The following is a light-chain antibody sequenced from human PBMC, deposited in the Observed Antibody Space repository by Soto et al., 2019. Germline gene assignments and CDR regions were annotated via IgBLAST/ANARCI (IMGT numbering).Light chain of an antibody. J-gene: IGLJ3*02. Sequence: QSALSQPASVSGSPGQSVTISCTGSRADIGSSTSVSWYQQHPGRAPKLVIFEVSERPSGVSNRFSGSKSGNTASLTVSGLQAEDEADYFCSSYTPTFSWVFGGGTKVTVL. CDR2: EVS. CDR1: RADIGSSTS. V-gene: IGLV2-14*01. CDR3: SSYTPTFSWV.